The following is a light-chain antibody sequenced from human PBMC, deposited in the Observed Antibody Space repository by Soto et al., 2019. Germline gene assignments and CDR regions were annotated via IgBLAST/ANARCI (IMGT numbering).Light chain of an antibody. CDR1: SSDVGGYNY. V-gene: IGLV2-14*01. CDR2: DVS. J-gene: IGLJ1*01. Sequence: QSALTQPAYVSGSPGQSITISCTGTSSDVGGYNYVSWYQQHPGKAPKFMIYDVSNRPSGVSNRFSGSKSGNTASLTISGLQAEDEAYYYCSSSKSSSTLYVFGTGTKVTVL. CDR3: SSSKSSSTLYV.